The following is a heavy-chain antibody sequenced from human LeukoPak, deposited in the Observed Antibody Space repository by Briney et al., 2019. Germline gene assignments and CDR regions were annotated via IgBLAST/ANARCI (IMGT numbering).Heavy chain of an antibody. CDR1: GFTFSSYS. Sequence: PGGSLRLSCAASGFTFSSYSMNWVRQAPGKGLEWVSSISSSSSYIYYADSVKGRFTISRDNAKNSLYLQMNSLRAEDTAVYYCASSSSGWNYMDVWGKGTTVTVSS. CDR3: ASSSSGWNYMDV. D-gene: IGHD6-19*01. J-gene: IGHJ6*03. CDR2: ISSSSSYI. V-gene: IGHV3-21*01.